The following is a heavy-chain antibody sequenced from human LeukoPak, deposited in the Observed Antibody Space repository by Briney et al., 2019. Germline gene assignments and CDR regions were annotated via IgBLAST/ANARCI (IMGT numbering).Heavy chain of an antibody. CDR3: AKGGLTVIDY. J-gene: IGHJ4*02. CDR2: IRYDGSNK. V-gene: IGHV3-30*02. Sequence: GGSLRLSCAASGFTFSNYGMHWVRQAPGKGLEWVAFIRYDGSNKYYADSVKGRFTISRDNSKNTLWLQMNSLRAKDTAVYYCAKGGLTVIDYWGQGAPVTVSS. CDR1: GFTFSNYG. D-gene: IGHD2-21*02.